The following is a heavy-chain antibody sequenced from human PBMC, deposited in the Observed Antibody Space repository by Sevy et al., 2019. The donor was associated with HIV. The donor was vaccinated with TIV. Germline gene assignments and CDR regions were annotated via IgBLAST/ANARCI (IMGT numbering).Heavy chain of an antibody. CDR2: FDPEDGET. D-gene: IGHD4-17*01. CDR1: GYTLTELS. V-gene: IGHV1-24*01. J-gene: IGHJ6*02. Sequence: ASVKVSCKVSGYTLTELSMHWVRQAPGKGLEWMGGFDPEDGETIYAQKVQGRVTMTEGTSTDTAYMELSSLRSEDTAVYYCATVGYGDYYYGMDVWGQGTTVTVSS. CDR3: ATVGYGDYYYGMDV.